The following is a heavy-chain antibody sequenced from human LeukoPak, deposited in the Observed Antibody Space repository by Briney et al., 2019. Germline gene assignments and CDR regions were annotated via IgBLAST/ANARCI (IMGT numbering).Heavy chain of an antibody. CDR1: GFIFSTYA. CDR3: AKDWSADY. Sequence: PGGSLRLSCTTSGFIFSTYAMTWFRQAPGKGLEWVSAMSGSGDSAKYAASVKGRFTISRDNSKNTVYLQMNSLRAEDTAVYYCAKDWSADYWGQGTLVTVSS. V-gene: IGHV3-23*01. CDR2: MSGSGDSA. J-gene: IGHJ4*02.